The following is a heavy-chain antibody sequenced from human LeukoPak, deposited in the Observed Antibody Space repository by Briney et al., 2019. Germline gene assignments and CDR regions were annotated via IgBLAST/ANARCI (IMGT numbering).Heavy chain of an antibody. D-gene: IGHD3-10*01. CDR1: GYTFTGYY. J-gene: IGHJ5*02. CDR2: INPNSGGT. CDR3: ARAYGSGSYEVDWFDP. V-gene: IGHV1-2*02. Sequence: ASVKVSCKASGYTFTGYYMHWVRQAPGQGLEWMGWINPNSGGTNYAQKFQGRVTITADKSTSTAYMELSSLRSEDTAVYYCARAYGSGSYEVDWFDPWGQGTLVTVSS.